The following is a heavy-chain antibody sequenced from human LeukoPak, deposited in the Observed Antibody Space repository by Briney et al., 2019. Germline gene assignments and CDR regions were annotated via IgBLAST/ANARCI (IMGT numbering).Heavy chain of an antibody. CDR3: AREGDYYESSGYYYFDY. J-gene: IGHJ4*02. Sequence: GGSLRLSCAASGFTFSSYGMHWVRQAPGKGLEWVALIWYDESNNYYADSVKGRFTISRDNSKNTLYLQMNSLRDEDTAVYYCAREGDYYESSGYYYFDYWGQGTLVTVSS. V-gene: IGHV3-33*01. D-gene: IGHD3-22*01. CDR2: IWYDESNN. CDR1: GFTFSSYG.